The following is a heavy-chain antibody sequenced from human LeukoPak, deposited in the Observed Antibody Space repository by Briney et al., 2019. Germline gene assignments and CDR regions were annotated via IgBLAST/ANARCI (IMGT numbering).Heavy chain of an antibody. CDR2: ISTNGRTI. CDR1: GFTFSTYE. J-gene: IGHJ4*02. V-gene: IGHV3-48*03. CDR3: ARGWYGSGSFLPKKLDY. Sequence: GRSLRLSCAASGFTFSTYEMNWVRQAPGKGLEWVSYISTNGRTIYYADSVKGRFTMSRDNAKNSLYLQMNSLRAEGTAVYYCARGWYGSGSFLPKKLDYWGQGTLVTVSS. D-gene: IGHD3-10*01.